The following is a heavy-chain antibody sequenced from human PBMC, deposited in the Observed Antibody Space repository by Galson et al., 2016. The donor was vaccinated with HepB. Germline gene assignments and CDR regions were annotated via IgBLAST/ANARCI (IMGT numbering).Heavy chain of an antibody. V-gene: IGHV1-58*01. D-gene: IGHD5-12*01. Sequence: SVKVSCKASGFTFRSSAVQWVRQARGQRLEWIGWIVGGSGSTRYAQKFQERVTITRDTSTSTAYMELSSLTSEDTAMFYCAALRGYDGIGRLTYLNYAMDVWGQGTTVTVSS. CDR2: IVGGSGST. CDR3: AALRGYDGIGRLTYLNYAMDV. J-gene: IGHJ6*02. CDR1: GFTFRSSA.